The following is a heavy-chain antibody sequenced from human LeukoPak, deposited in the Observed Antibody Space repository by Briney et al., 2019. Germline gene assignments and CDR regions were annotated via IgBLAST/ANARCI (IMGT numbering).Heavy chain of an antibody. J-gene: IGHJ6*03. CDR3: ARRAPIYYYYYMDV. D-gene: IGHD2-21*01. CDR2: IYYSGST. Sequence: SSETLSLTCTVSGGSISSSSYYWGWIRQPPGKGLEWIGSIYYSGSTYYNPSLKSRVTISVDTSKNQFSLKLSSVTAADTAVYYCARRAPIYYYYYMDVWGKGTTVTVSS. V-gene: IGHV4-39*01. CDR1: GGSISSSSYY.